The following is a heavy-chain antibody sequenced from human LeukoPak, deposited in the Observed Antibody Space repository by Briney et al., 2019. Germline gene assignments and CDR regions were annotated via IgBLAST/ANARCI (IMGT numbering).Heavy chain of an antibody. D-gene: IGHD6-13*01. V-gene: IGHV3-9*01. CDR2: ISWNSGSI. Sequence: LSLTCTVSGGSISSYYWSWIRQPPGKGLEWVSGISWNSGSIGYADSVKGRFTISRDNAKNSLYLQMNSLRAEDTALYYCAKDRAAAGFYWYFDLWGRGTLVTVSS. J-gene: IGHJ2*01. CDR3: AKDRAAAGFYWYFDL. CDR1: GGSISSYY.